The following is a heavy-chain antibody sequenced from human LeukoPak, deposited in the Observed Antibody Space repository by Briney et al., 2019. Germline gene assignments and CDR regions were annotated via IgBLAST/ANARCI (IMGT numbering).Heavy chain of an antibody. CDR1: GGSISRNYY. CDR3: ATRYYASSPFDP. CDR2: IYYRGNT. J-gene: IGHJ5*02. V-gene: IGHV4-39*07. Sequence: PSETLSLACTVSGGSISRNYYWGWVRPPPGKGLEWIGTIYYRGNTYFNPSLQSRVTISLDASKNQFSLKLSSVTAADTAVYYCATRYYASSPFDPWGQGTLVTVSS. D-gene: IGHD2-2*01.